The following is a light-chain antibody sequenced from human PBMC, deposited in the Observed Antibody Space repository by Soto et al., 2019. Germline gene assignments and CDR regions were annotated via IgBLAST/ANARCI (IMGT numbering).Light chain of an antibody. J-gene: IGKJ5*01. Sequence: EIVLTQSPATLSLSPGERATLSCRASQSVSTQLAWYQQKSGQAPRLLIYDASNRATGIPARFSGSGSGTDFTLTISSLEPEDFAVYYCQQRGNWPSITFGQGTRVEIK. CDR1: QSVSTQ. CDR2: DAS. CDR3: QQRGNWPSIT. V-gene: IGKV3-11*01.